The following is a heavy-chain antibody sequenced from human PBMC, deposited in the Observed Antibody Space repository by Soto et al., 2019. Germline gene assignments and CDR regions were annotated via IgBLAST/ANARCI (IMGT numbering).Heavy chain of an antibody. CDR2: ISYDGSNK. CDR3: AKDFRVAAPYYYGMDV. Sequence: GGSLRLSCAASGFTFSSYGMHWVRQAPGKGLEWVAVISYDGSNKYYADSVKGRFTISRDNSKNTLYLQMNSLRAEDTAVYYCAKDFRVAAPYYYGMDVWGQGTTVTVSS. V-gene: IGHV3-30*18. D-gene: IGHD2-15*01. CDR1: GFTFSSYG. J-gene: IGHJ6*02.